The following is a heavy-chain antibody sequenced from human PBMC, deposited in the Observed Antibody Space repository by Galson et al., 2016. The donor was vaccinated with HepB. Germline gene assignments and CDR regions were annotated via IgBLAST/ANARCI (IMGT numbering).Heavy chain of an antibody. D-gene: IGHD4-23*01. J-gene: IGHJ2*01. V-gene: IGHV3-30*04. CDR3: ARDGPHYGGTNWYFDL. Sequence: SLRLSCAASGFTFSDYALHWVRQAPGKGLEWMAVISYEGSNEYYADSVKGRFSISRDNSKDTLYLQMSSRRAEDTGVYYCARDGPHYGGTNWYFDLWGRGTLVTVSS. CDR1: GFTFSDYA. CDR2: ISYEGSNE.